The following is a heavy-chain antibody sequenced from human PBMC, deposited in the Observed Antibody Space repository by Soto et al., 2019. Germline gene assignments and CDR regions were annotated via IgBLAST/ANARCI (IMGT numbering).Heavy chain of an antibody. CDR1: EFTFSSDP. CDR3: VKAHAYDFDY. CDR2: ITSNGGTT. J-gene: IGHJ4*02. V-gene: IGHV3-64D*06. Sequence: GVTLRHSFLASEFTFSSDPMYWVRQAPGKGLEYVSSITSNGGTTYYADSVKGRFTISRDNPKNTLYLQMSSLRFQDTAVYFCVKAHAYDFDYWGQGTLVTVSS. D-gene: IGHD2-2*01.